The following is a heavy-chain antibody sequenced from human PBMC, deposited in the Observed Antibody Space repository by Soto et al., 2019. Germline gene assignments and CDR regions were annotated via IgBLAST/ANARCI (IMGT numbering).Heavy chain of an antibody. CDR2: IYYSGST. CDR3: AREIGGYYYDSSGPTTPTLGMDV. V-gene: IGHV4-30-4*01. CDR1: GGSISSGDYY. J-gene: IGHJ6*02. D-gene: IGHD3-22*01. Sequence: QVQLQESGPGLVKPSQTLSLTCTVSGGSISSGDYYWSWIRQPPGKGLEWIGYIYYSGSTYYNPSLKRRVTISVDTSKNQFSLKLSSVTAADTGVYYCAREIGGYYYDSSGPTTPTLGMDVWGQGTTVTVSS.